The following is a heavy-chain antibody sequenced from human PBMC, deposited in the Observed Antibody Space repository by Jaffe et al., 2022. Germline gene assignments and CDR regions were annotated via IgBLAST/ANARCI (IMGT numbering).Heavy chain of an antibody. CDR1: GFIFSTYS. D-gene: IGHD4-17*01. J-gene: IGHJ3*02. CDR3: ASMTTEEDAFNI. V-gene: IGHV3-48*01. CDR2: ISYSSNSI. Sequence: EVQLVESGGGLVQPGGSLRLSCAASGFIFSTYSMTWVRQAPGKGLEWVSYISYSSNSIYYLDSVKGRFTISRDNAKKSLFLQMHSLRAEDTAVYYCASMTTEEDAFNIWGQGTLVTVSS.